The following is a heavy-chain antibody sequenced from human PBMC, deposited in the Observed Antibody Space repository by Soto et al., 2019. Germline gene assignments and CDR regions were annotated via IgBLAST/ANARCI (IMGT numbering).Heavy chain of an antibody. CDR2: IYPGDSDT. D-gene: IGHD3-10*01. V-gene: IGHV5-51*01. CDR3: ARHEVSRVRVVTDIFYYYYYGLDV. Sequence: EVQLVQSGAEVKKPGESLKISCKGSGYTFTSYWIGWVRQMSGKGLEWMGVIYPGDSDTRYSPSFQGQVTISADKSINTAYLQWSSLKASDTAIYYCARHEVSRVRVVTDIFYYYYYGLDVWGQGTTVTVSS. CDR1: GYTFTSYW. J-gene: IGHJ6*02.